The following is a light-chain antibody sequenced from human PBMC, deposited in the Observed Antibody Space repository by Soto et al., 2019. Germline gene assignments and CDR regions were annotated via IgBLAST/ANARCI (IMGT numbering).Light chain of an antibody. J-gene: IGKJ1*01. CDR2: RAS. CDR3: QQYNNWPLT. Sequence: EIVLTQSPGTLSLSPGERATLSCRASQSVSSSYLAWYQQKPGQAPKVLIYRASSRATGIPDRFSGSGSGTEFTLTISSLQSEDFAVYYCQQYNNWPLTFGQGTKVDIK. V-gene: IGKV3-20*01. CDR1: QSVSSSY.